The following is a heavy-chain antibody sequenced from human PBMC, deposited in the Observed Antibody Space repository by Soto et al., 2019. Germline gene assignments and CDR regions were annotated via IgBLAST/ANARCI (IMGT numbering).Heavy chain of an antibody. V-gene: IGHV3-48*01. CDR3: ARASVVVVPVATSDYYYYYYMDV. Sequence: GGSLRLSCAGSGFTFSSFGMNWVRQAPGKGLEWISYISSSSSTIYYADSVKGRFTISRDNAKNSLYLQMNSLRAEDTAVYYCARASVVVVPVATSDYYYYYYMDVWGKGTTVTVSS. D-gene: IGHD2-2*01. CDR1: GFTFSSFG. J-gene: IGHJ6*03. CDR2: ISSSSSTI.